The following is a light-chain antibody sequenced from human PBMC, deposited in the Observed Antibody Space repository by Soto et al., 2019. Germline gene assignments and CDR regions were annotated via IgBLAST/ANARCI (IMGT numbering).Light chain of an antibody. CDR2: KAS. J-gene: IGKJ1*01. V-gene: IGKV1-5*03. Sequence: DIQMTQSASTLSGSLGARVTITCGASQTISSWLAWYQQKPGKAPKLLSYKASTLKSGVPSRFSGSGSGTEFHLTISSLQTDDFATYYCQHYNSYSEAFGQGTKVDIK. CDR1: QTISSW. CDR3: QHYNSYSEA.